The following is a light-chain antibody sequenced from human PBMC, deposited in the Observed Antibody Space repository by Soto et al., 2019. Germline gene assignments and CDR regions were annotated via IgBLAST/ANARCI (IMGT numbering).Light chain of an antibody. V-gene: IGKV1-27*01. J-gene: IGKJ3*01. CDR2: AAS. CDR3: QEYYSPPFT. Sequence: DIQMTQSPSSLSASVGDRVTITCRASQGISSSLAWYQHKPGKVPELLIYAASTLHSGVPSRFSGSGSGTDFTLTISSLQPEDVATCYCQEYYSPPFTFGPGTKVNFK. CDR1: QGISSS.